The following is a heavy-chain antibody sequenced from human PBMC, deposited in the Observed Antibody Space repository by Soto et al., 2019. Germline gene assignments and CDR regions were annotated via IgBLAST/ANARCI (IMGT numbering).Heavy chain of an antibody. Sequence: PSETLSLTCAVSGGSISSGGYSWSWIRQPPGKGLEWIGYIYHSGSTYYNPSLKSRVTISVDRSKNQFSLKLSSVAAADTAVYYCARGGYCSSTSCYIETYYFDYWGQGTLVTVSS. D-gene: IGHD2-2*02. CDR3: ARGGYCSSTSCYIETYYFDY. V-gene: IGHV4-30-2*01. CDR1: GGSISSGGYS. CDR2: IYHSGST. J-gene: IGHJ4*02.